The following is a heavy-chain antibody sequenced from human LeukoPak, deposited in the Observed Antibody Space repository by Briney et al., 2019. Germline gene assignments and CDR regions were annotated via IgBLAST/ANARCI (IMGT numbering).Heavy chain of an antibody. CDR2: IYGGGNI. CDR3: ARSIPYGTTWYGRSDY. V-gene: IGHV3-53*01. D-gene: IGHD6-13*01. J-gene: IGHJ4*02. Sequence: GGSLRLSCAASGFTVSSNYMNWVRQAPGKGLEWVSVIYGGGNIYYADSVKGRFTISRDNSKNTLYLQMNSLRAEDTAVYYCARSIPYGTTWYGRSDYWGQGTLVTVSS. CDR1: GFTVSSNY.